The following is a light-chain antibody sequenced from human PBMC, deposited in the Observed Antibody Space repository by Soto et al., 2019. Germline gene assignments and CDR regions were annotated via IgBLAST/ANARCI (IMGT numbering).Light chain of an antibody. J-gene: IGKJ4*01. V-gene: IGKV3-11*01. CDR1: ESVGSD. CDR2: DVS. Sequence: ENVLTQSPATLSLSPGEGATLSCWASESVGSDLAWYQQKPGQPPRLLIYDVSGRATGVPARFSGSGSGTDFTLTISSLEPEDFAVYYCQQRDSWPLTFGGGTKVEIK. CDR3: QQRDSWPLT.